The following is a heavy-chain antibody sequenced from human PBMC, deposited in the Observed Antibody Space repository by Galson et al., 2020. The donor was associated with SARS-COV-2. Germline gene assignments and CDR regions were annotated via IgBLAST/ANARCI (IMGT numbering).Heavy chain of an antibody. Sequence: PGGSLRLSCAASGFTFSSYGMHWVRQAPGKGLEWVAVIWYDGSNKYYADSVKGRFTISRDNSKNTLYLQMNSLRAEDTAVYYCARELSYGSGSYYTDYYYGMDVWGQGTTVTVSS. CDR3: ARELSYGSGSYYTDYYYGMDV. CDR1: GFTFSSYG. CDR2: IWYDGSNK. J-gene: IGHJ6*02. V-gene: IGHV3-33*01. D-gene: IGHD3-10*01.